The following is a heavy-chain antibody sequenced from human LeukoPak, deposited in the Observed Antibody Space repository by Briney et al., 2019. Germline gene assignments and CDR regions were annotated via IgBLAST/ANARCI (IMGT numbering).Heavy chain of an antibody. Sequence: SETLSLTCTVSGGSISSYYWSWIRQPPGKGLEWIGYIYYSGSTNYNPSLKSRVTISVDTSKNQFSLKLSSVTAADTGVYYCARDLLYCGGDCYSLGAFDIWGQGTMVAVSS. CDR2: IYYSGST. J-gene: IGHJ3*02. CDR3: ARDLLYCGGDCYSLGAFDI. V-gene: IGHV4-59*01. D-gene: IGHD2-21*02. CDR1: GGSISSYY.